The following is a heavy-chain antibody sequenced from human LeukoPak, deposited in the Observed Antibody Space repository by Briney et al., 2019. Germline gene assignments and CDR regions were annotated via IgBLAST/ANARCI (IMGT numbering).Heavy chain of an antibody. D-gene: IGHD6-13*01. CDR1: GYTFTGYY. CDR2: INPNSGGT. V-gene: IGHV1-2*02. Sequence: ASVKVSYKASGYTFTGYYMHWVRQAPGQGLEWMGWINPNSGGTNYAQKFQGRVTMTRDTSISTAYMELSRLRSDDTAVYYCARVGSSWSNFDYWGQGTLVTVSS. CDR3: ARVGSSWSNFDY. J-gene: IGHJ4*02.